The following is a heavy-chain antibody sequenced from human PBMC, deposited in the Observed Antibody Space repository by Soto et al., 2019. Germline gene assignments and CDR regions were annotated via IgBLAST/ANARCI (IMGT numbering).Heavy chain of an antibody. CDR2: INPNSGGT. CDR1: GYTFTGYY. Sequence: ASVKVSCKASGYTFTGYYMHWLRQAPGQGLEWMGWINPNSGGTNYAQKFQGRVTMTRDTSISTAYMELSRLRSDDTAVYYCARDLIAVAGTPWFDPWGQGTLVTVSS. CDR3: ARDLIAVAGTPWFDP. D-gene: IGHD6-19*01. V-gene: IGHV1-2*02. J-gene: IGHJ5*02.